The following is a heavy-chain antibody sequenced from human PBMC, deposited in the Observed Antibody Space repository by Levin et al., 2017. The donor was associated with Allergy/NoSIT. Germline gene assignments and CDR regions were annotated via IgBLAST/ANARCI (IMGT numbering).Heavy chain of an antibody. J-gene: IGHJ4*02. CDR1: GGSISSGGYY. V-gene: IGHV4-31*03. CDR2: IYYSGST. D-gene: IGHD1-26*01. Sequence: SETLSLTCTVSGGSISSGGYYWSWIRQHPGKGLEWIGYIYYSGSTYYNPSLKSRVTISVDTSKNQFSLKLSSVTAADTAVYYCARGATAGRKLGVYFDYWGQGTLVTVSS. CDR3: ARGATAGRKLGVYFDY.